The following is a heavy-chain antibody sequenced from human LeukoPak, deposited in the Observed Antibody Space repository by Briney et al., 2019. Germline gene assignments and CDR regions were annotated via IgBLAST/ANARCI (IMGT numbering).Heavy chain of an antibody. CDR3: ASSGNWNYGYFDY. V-gene: IGHV3-48*03. D-gene: IGHD1-7*01. CDR2: ISSSGSTI. CDR1: GFTFSSYE. Sequence: GGSLRLSCAASGFTFSSYEMNWVRQAPGKGLEWVSYISSSGSTIYYADSVKGRFTISRDNAKNSLYLQMNSLRAEDTAVYYCASSGNWNYGYFDYWGRGTLVTVSS. J-gene: IGHJ4*02.